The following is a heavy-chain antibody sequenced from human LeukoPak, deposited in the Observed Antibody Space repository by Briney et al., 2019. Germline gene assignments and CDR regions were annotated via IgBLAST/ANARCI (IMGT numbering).Heavy chain of an antibody. CDR2: IYYSGST. CDR3: ARDSIYCSGGSCYFTLDY. J-gene: IGHJ4*02. V-gene: IGHV4-30-4*01. Sequence: SETLSLTCTVSGGSISSGDYYWSWIRQPPGEGLEWIGYIYYSGSTYYNPSLKSRVTISVDTSKNQFSLKLSSVTAADTAVYYCARDSIYCSGGSCYFTLDYWGQGTLVTVSS. D-gene: IGHD2-15*01. CDR1: GGSISSGDYY.